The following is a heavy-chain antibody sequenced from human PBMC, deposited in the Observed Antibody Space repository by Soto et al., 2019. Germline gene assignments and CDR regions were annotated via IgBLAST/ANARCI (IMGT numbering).Heavy chain of an antibody. CDR2: IYGGGNGP. V-gene: IGHV3-23*01. J-gene: IGHJ4*02. D-gene: IGHD2-2*03. Sequence: EVQVLESGGGLVQPGGSLRLSCAATGFTFSDFAMSWVRQAPGKGLEWVSRIYGGGNGPHYTDSVKGRVTISSDNSKNTLYLQMNSLRAEDTAVYYCAKMEGMDPWAYSFDYWGQGTLVTVSP. CDR1: GFTFSDFA. CDR3: AKMEGMDPWAYSFDY.